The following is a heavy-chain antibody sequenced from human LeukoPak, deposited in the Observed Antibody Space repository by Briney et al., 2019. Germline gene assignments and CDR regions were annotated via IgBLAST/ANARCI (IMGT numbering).Heavy chain of an antibody. Sequence: ASVKVSCKASGGTFSSYAISWVRQAPGQGLEWMGGIIPIFGTANYAQKFQGRVTITADESTSTAYMELSSLRSEDTAVYYCARGAPYSSYFDYWGQGTLVTVSS. J-gene: IGHJ4*02. CDR1: GGTFSSYA. CDR2: IIPIFGTA. CDR3: ARGAPYSSYFDY. V-gene: IGHV1-69*13. D-gene: IGHD4-11*01.